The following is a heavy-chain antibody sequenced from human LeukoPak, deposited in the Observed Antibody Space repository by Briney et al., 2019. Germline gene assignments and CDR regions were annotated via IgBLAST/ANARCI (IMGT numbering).Heavy chain of an antibody. J-gene: IGHJ4*02. CDR3: ARYCTRTSCAFEY. V-gene: IGHV3-23*01. CDR1: GFTFGNYA. CDR2: ISGSGGSP. D-gene: IGHD2-2*01. Sequence: PGGSLRLSCAASGFTFGNYAMTWVRPAPGEGLEWVSSISGSGGSPIYADSVKGRFTISRDNSKSTLYLQMNSLRAENTAIYYCARYCTRTSCAFEYWGQGTLVTVS.